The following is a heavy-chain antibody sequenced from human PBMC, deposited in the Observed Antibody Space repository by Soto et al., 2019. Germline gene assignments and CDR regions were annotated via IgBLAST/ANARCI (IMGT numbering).Heavy chain of an antibody. D-gene: IGHD2-15*01. V-gene: IGHV4-34*01. CDR3: ARIGSGNVVTVAGRYYYYYYMDV. CDR1: GGNFSGYY. CDR2: INHSGST. Sequence: LLTLSVTCAVYGGNFSGYYWSWIRKPPGKGLEWIGEINHSGSTNYNPSLKSRVTISVDTSKNQFSLKLSSVTAADTAVYYCARIGSGNVVTVAGRYYYYYYMDVWGKGTTVTVSS. J-gene: IGHJ6*03.